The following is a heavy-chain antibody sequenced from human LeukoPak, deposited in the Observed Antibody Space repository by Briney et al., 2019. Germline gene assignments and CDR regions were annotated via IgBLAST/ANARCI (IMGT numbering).Heavy chain of an antibody. CDR3: ARHPSYTSGWPLDY. D-gene: IGHD6-19*01. CDR1: GYSFTSHW. V-gene: IGHV5-51*01. CDR2: IYLGGSET. J-gene: IGHJ4*02. Sequence: GESLKISCQGSGYSFTSHWIGWVRQMPGKGLEWMGIIYLGGSETRYGPSFQGQVTISADKSISTAYLQWSSLKASDTAMYYCARHPSYTSGWPLDYWGQGTLVTVSS.